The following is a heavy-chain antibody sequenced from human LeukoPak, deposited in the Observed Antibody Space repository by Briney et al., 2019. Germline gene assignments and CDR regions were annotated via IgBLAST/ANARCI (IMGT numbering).Heavy chain of an antibody. CDR1: GSTFSSYA. V-gene: IGHV3-23*01. CDR3: AKTYYYDSRGSYYFAY. J-gene: IGHJ4*02. CDR2: ISGSGGST. Sequence: GGSLRLSCAASGSTFSSYAMNWVRQAPGKGLEWVSGISGSGGSTYYADSVKGRFTISRDNSKNTLFLQMNSLRAEDTAVYYCAKTYYYDSRGSYYFAYWGQGTLVTVSS. D-gene: IGHD3-22*01.